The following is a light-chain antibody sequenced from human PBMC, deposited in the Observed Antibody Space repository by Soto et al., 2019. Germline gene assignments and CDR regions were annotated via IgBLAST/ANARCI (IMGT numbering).Light chain of an antibody. CDR3: QHRNSWPPGAT. Sequence: EIVLTQSPATLSLSPGERATLSRRASQSISNYLAWYQQKPGQAPRLLIYGASNRATGTPARFSGSGSGTDFTLTISSLETEDSAVYYCQHRNSWPPGATFGQATRLEIK. V-gene: IGKV3-11*01. CDR2: GAS. CDR1: QSISNY. J-gene: IGKJ5*01.